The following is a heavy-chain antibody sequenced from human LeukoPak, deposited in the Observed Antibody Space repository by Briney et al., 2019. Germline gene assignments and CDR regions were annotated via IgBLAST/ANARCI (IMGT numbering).Heavy chain of an antibody. J-gene: IGHJ5*02. Sequence: SETLSLTCTVSGGSISSSSYYWGWIRQPPGKGLEWIGSIYYSGSTYYNPSLKSRVTISVDTSKNQFSLKLSSVTAADTAVYSCTRLGLTLTMVRGVIMASWFDPWGQGTLVTVSS. V-gene: IGHV4-39*01. CDR3: TRLGLTLTMVRGVIMASWFDP. CDR2: IYYSGST. CDR1: GGSISSSSYY. D-gene: IGHD3-10*01.